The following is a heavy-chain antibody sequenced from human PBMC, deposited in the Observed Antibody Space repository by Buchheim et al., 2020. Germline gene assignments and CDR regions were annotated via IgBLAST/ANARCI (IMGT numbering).Heavy chain of an antibody. D-gene: IGHD6-6*01. CDR2: ISYDGSNK. Sequence: QVQLVESGGGVVQPGRSLRLSCAASGFTFSSYAMHWVRQAPGKGLEWVAVISYDGSNKYYADSVKGRFTISRDNSKNTLYLQMNSLRAEDTAVYYCAREVRVSQLDYYYGMDVWGQGTT. CDR3: AREVRVSQLDYYYGMDV. V-gene: IGHV3-30-3*01. J-gene: IGHJ6*02. CDR1: GFTFSSYA.